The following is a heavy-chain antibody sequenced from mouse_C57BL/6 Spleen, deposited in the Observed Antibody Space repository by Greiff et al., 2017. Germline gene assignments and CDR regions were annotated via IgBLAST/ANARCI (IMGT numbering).Heavy chain of an antibody. CDR2: ISYDGSN. J-gene: IGHJ4*01. Sequence: EVQLQQSGPGLVKPCQSLSLTCSVTGYSITSGYYWNWIRQFPGNKLEWMGYISYDGSNNYNPSLKNRISITRDTSKNQFFLKLNSVTTEDTATYYCAREDYDYDEGFYYAMDYWGQGTSVTVSS. V-gene: IGHV3-6*01. D-gene: IGHD2-4*01. CDR3: AREDYDYDEGFYYAMDY. CDR1: GYSITSGYY.